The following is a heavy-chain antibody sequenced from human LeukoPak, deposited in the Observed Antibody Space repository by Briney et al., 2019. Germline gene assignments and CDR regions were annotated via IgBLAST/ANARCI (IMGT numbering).Heavy chain of an antibody. V-gene: IGHV3-23*01. Sequence: GGSLRLSCAASGFDFSSYAMIWVRQAPGGGLEWVSVLIGSGGDAYYADSVKGRFTISRDNSKNTLYLQMNSLRADDTAVYYCAKDWLGYWGQGTLVTVSS. CDR1: GFDFSSYA. J-gene: IGHJ4*02. D-gene: IGHD6-19*01. CDR3: AKDWLGY. CDR2: LIGSGGDA.